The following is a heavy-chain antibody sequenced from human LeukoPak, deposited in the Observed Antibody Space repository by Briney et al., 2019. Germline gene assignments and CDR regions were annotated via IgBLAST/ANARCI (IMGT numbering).Heavy chain of an antibody. V-gene: IGHV3-74*01. CDR1: GFTFSKYW. CDR3: ATKQWLAPPPDS. CDR2: INTDGTVT. D-gene: IGHD6-19*01. J-gene: IGHJ4*02. Sequence: GGSLRLSCAASGFTFSKYWMLWVRQAPGKGLESVSRINTDGTVTTYADCVKGRFTVSRDNADNTMFLQMNSVRDEDTAVYYCATKQWLAPPPDSWGQGTPVTVSS.